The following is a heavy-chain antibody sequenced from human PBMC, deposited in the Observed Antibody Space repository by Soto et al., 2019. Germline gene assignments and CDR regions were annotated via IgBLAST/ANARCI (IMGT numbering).Heavy chain of an antibody. CDR3: AKARYITDLPHWGMDV. V-gene: IGHV3-9*01. D-gene: IGHD3-10*01. CDR1: GFTFDDYA. J-gene: IGHJ6*02. CDR2: ISWNSGSI. Sequence: GGSLRLSCAASGFTFDDYAMHWVRQAPGKGLEWVSGISWNSGSIGYADSVKGRFTISRDNAKNSLYLQMNSLRAEDTALYYCAKARYITDLPHWGMDVWGQGTTVTVSS.